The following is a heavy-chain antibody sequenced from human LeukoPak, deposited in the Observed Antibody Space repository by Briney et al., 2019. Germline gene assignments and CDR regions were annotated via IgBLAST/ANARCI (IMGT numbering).Heavy chain of an antibody. D-gene: IGHD4-17*01. Sequence: GGSLRLSCAASGFTFSSYGMSWVRQAPGKGLEWVSAISGSGGSTYYADSVKGRFTISRDNAKNSLYLQMNSLRAEDTAVYYCARGDDYGDSRDYFDYWGQGTLVTVSS. CDR3: ARGDDYGDSRDYFDY. CDR2: ISGSGGST. V-gene: IGHV3-23*01. J-gene: IGHJ4*02. CDR1: GFTFSSYG.